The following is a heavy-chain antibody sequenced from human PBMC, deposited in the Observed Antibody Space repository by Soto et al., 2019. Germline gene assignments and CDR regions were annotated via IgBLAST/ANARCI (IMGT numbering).Heavy chain of an antibody. CDR2: IYYSGST. J-gene: IGHJ5*02. D-gene: IGHD3-10*01. V-gene: IGHV4-30-4*02. CDR3: ARGLYFGGKRFDP. CDR1: GGSISSGDYY. Sequence: SETLSLTCTVSGGSISSGDYYWSWIRQPPGKGLEWIGYIYYSGSTYYNPSLKSRVTISVDTSKNQFSLKLSSVTAADTAVYYCARGLYFGGKRFDPWGQGTLVTVSS.